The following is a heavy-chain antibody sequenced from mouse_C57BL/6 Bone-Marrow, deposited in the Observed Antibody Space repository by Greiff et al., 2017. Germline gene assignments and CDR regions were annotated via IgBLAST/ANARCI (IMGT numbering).Heavy chain of an antibody. Sequence: VKLQQPGAELVMPGASVKLSCKASGYTFTSYWMHWVKQRPGQGLEWIGEIDPSDSYTNYNQKFKGKSTLTVDKSSSTAYMQLSSLTSEDSAVYYCAYGSSYDYVDYWGQGTTLTVSS. D-gene: IGHD1-1*01. CDR1: GYTFTSYW. CDR3: AYGSSYDYVDY. J-gene: IGHJ2*01. CDR2: IDPSDSYT. V-gene: IGHV1-69*01.